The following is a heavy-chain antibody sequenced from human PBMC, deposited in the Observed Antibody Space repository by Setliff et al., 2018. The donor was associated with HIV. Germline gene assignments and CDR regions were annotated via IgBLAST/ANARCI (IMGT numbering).Heavy chain of an antibody. Sequence: SETLSLTCSVSGGSINNYYWSWIRQPPGKGLEWIGQIHYSGTTKYSPSLKSRVTISVDTSNDEFSLKLTSVSEADTAVYYCARVKSIKTTLVRLWPRFDLWGQGTQVTSPQ. D-gene: IGHD3-10*01. V-gene: IGHV4-59*01. CDR2: IHYSGTT. J-gene: IGHJ5*02. CDR1: GGSINNYY. CDR3: ARVKSIKTTLVRLWPRFDL.